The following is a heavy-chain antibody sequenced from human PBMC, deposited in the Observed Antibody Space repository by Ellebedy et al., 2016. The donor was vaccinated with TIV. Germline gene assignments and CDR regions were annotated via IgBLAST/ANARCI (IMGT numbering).Heavy chain of an antibody. CDR1: GYTFTGYY. Sequence: ASVKVSCKASGYTFTGYYMHWVRQAPGQGLEWMGWINPNSGGTNYAQKFQGWVTMTRDTSISTAYMELSRLRSDDTAVYYCARDMIVVVITNSRGYYYYGMDVWGQGTTVTVSS. V-gene: IGHV1-2*04. D-gene: IGHD3-22*01. J-gene: IGHJ6*02. CDR2: INPNSGGT. CDR3: ARDMIVVVITNSRGYYYYGMDV.